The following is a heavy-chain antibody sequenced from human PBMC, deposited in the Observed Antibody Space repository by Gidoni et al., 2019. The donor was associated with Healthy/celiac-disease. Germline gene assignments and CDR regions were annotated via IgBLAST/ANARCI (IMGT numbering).Heavy chain of an antibody. CDR3: ARTGGNSRDFYYYYYGMDV. J-gene: IGHJ6*02. V-gene: IGHV5-10-1*03. CDR1: GYSFTSYW. Sequence: EVQLVQSGAEVKKPGESLRISCKGSGYSFTSYWISWVRQMPGKGLEWMGRIDPSDSYTNYSPSFQGHVTISADKSIITAYLQWSSLKASDTAMYYCARTGGNSRDFYYYYYGMDVWGQGTTVTVSS. CDR2: IDPSDSYT. D-gene: IGHD2-21*02.